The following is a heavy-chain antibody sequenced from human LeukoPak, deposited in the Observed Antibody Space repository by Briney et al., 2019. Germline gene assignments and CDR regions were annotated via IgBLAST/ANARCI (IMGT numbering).Heavy chain of an antibody. CDR2: IWNDGSSQ. CDR3: AKDAERGFDYSNSLEK. J-gene: IGHJ4*02. D-gene: IGHD4-11*01. CDR1: KFTFSHYG. V-gene: IGHV3-33*06. Sequence: GGSLRLSCAASKFTFSHYGMHWVRQAQGKGLEWVAVIWNDGSSQYYADSVKGRFTVSRDNSQKTLYLQMNSLRPEDTAVYYCAKDAERGFDYSNSLEKWGQGTLVTVSS.